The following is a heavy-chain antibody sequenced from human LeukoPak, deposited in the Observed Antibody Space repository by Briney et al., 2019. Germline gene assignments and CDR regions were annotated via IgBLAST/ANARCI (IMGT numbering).Heavy chain of an antibody. J-gene: IGHJ4*02. Sequence: SETLSLTCSLSGDSMSNYYWSWIRQPPGRGLEWIAYIYYSGSTNFNPSLKSRVTISIDTSKNQFSLNLTSVTAADTAVYYCARLAYGGAASNPFDYWGQGTLVTVSS. V-gene: IGHV4-59*01. CDR2: IYYSGST. D-gene: IGHD6-25*01. CDR3: ARLAYGGAASNPFDY. CDR1: GDSMSNYY.